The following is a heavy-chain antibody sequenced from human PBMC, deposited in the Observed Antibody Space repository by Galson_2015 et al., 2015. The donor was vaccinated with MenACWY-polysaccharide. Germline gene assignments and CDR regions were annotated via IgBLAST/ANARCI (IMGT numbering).Heavy chain of an antibody. CDR2: ISGSGGST. CDR3: AKGVYCSSTSCSGADY. CDR1: GFTFSSYA. V-gene: IGHV3-23*01. Sequence: SLRLSCAASGFTFSSYAMSWVRQAPGKGLEWVSAISGSGGSTYYADSVKGRFTISRDTSKNTLYLQMNSLRAEDTAVYYCAKGVYCSSTSCSGADYWGQGTLVTVSS. D-gene: IGHD2-2*01. J-gene: IGHJ4*02.